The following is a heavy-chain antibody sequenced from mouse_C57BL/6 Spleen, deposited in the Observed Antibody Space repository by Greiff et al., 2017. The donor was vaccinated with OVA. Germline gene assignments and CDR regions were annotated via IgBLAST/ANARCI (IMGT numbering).Heavy chain of an antibody. Sequence: VQLQQPGTELVKPGASVKLSCKASGYTFTSYWMHWVKQRPGQGLEWIGNINPSNGGTNYNEKFKSKATLTVDKSSSTAYMQLSSLTSEDSAVYYCASPSITTVVPFDYWGQGTTLTVSS. CDR1: GYTFTSYW. J-gene: IGHJ2*01. D-gene: IGHD1-1*01. CDR3: ASPSITTVVPFDY. CDR2: INPSNGGT. V-gene: IGHV1-53*01.